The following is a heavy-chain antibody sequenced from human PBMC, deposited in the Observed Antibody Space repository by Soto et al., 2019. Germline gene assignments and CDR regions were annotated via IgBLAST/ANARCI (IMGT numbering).Heavy chain of an antibody. D-gene: IGHD3-16*01. Sequence: SETLSLTCTVSGRSISSSSYYWGWIRQPPGKGLEWIGSIYYSGSTYYNPSLKRRVTISVDTSKNPFPLKLSSVTAADPAVYYFARWLFNDGGSSDFYSWGLETVVTVSS. V-gene: IGHV4-39*01. CDR2: IYYSGST. J-gene: IGHJ5*01. CDR3: ARWLFNDGGSSDFYS. CDR1: GRSISSSSYY.